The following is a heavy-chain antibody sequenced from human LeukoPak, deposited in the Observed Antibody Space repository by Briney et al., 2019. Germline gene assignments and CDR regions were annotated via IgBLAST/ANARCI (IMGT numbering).Heavy chain of an antibody. CDR2: IYSGGDT. D-gene: IGHD6-13*01. CDR3: ARDGSWYDY. Sequence: GGSLRLSCAASEFTVSSNYMSWVRQAPGKGLEWVSVIYSGGDTYYADSVKGRFTISRDNAKNSLYLQMNSLRAEDTAVYYCARDGSWYDYWGQGTLVTVSS. V-gene: IGHV3-66*01. CDR1: EFTVSSNY. J-gene: IGHJ4*02.